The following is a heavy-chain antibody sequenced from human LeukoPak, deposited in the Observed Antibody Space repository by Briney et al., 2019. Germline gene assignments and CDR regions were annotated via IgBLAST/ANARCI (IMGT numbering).Heavy chain of an antibody. CDR2: INPNSGDT. V-gene: IGHV1-2*06. Sequence: VASVKVSCKASGYTFTAYYMHWVRQAPGQGLEWVGRINPNSGDTNYAQKFQGRVTMTRDTSISTVYMELTGLRSDDTAVYYCARDVSGISSATDTFDMWGQGTVVTVSS. CDR1: GYTFTAYY. D-gene: IGHD1-14*01. J-gene: IGHJ3*02. CDR3: ARDVSGISSATDTFDM.